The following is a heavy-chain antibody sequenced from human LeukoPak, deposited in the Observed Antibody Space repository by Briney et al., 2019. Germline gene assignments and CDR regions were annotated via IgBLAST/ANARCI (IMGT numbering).Heavy chain of an antibody. J-gene: IGHJ4*02. CDR3: AKALFLWFGELPMGEDY. V-gene: IGHV3-23*01. CDR2: ISGSGGST. D-gene: IGHD3-10*01. Sequence: GGSLRLPCAASGFTFSSYAMSWVRQAPGKGLEWVSAISGSGGSTYYADSVKGRFTISRDSSKNTLYLQMNSLRAEDTAVYYCAKALFLWFGELPMGEDYWGQGTLVTVSS. CDR1: GFTFSSYA.